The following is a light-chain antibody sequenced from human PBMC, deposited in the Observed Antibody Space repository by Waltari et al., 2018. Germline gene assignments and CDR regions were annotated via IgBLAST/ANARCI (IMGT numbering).Light chain of an antibody. CDR1: TSHIRGTS. CDR3: ATWDDSLSVYV. CDR2: SSH. J-gene: IGLJ6*01. Sequence: LTQPPSASGTPGQRVTISCSGSTSHIRGTSVHWYQQLPGPAPKLLMYSSHQRPAGVPDRFSGSKSGTSASLAISELQSDDEGDYYCATWDDSLSVYVFGSGTTVTVL. V-gene: IGLV1-44*01.